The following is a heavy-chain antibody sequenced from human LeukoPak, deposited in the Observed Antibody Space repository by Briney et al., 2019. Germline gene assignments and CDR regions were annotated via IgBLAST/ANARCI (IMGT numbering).Heavy chain of an antibody. CDR2: VHYSGNT. CDR1: GGSVSSYY. J-gene: IGHJ4*02. CDR3: ARAFDTSGYYYYYYFDH. Sequence: SETLSLTCTVSGGSVSSYYWSWIRQPPGKGLEWIGYVHYSGNTYYSPSLRTPTIISVDTSKNQFSLKVNSVTAADTAVYYCARAFDTSGYYYYYYFDHWGQGILVTVSS. V-gene: IGHV4-59*06. D-gene: IGHD3-22*01.